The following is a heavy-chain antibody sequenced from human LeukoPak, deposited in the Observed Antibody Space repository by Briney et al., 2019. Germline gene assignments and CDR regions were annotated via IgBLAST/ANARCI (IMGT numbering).Heavy chain of an antibody. CDR2: IRYDGSNK. V-gene: IGHV3-30*02. Sequence: PGGSLRLSCAASGFTFSPYGMGWVRQAPGKGLEWVAFIRYDGSNKYYADSVKGRFTISRDNSKNTLYLQMNSLRAEDTAVYYCARVVGATGYFDYWGQGTLVTVSS. D-gene: IGHD1-26*01. CDR1: GFTFSPYG. CDR3: ARVVGATGYFDY. J-gene: IGHJ4*02.